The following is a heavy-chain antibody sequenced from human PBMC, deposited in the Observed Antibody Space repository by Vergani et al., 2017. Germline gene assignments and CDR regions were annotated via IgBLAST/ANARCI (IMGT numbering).Heavy chain of an antibody. CDR1: GGSISSSSYY. CDR2: IYYSGST. J-gene: IGHJ4*02. CDR3: ARQVHYYDSSGYYYRYFDY. Sequence: QLQLQESGPGLVKPSETLSLTCTVSGGSISSSSYYWGWIRQPXGKGLEWIGSIYYSGSTYYNPSLKSRVTISVDTSKNQFSLKLSSVTAADTAVYYCARQVHYYDSSGYYYRYFDYWGQGTLVTVSS. V-gene: IGHV4-39*01. D-gene: IGHD3-22*01.